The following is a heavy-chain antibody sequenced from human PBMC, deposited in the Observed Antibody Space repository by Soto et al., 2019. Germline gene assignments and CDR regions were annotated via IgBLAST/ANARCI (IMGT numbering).Heavy chain of an antibody. J-gene: IGHJ4*02. Sequence: QVQLVQSGAEVKKPGSSVKVSCKASGGTFSSYAISWVRQAPGQGLEWMGGIIPIFGTANYAQKFQGRVTLXXDXSXNTAYMELSSLRSEDTAVYYCAREMGRDTAMVGDDYWGQGTLVTVSS. V-gene: IGHV1-69*12. CDR3: AREMGRDTAMVGDDY. D-gene: IGHD5-18*01. CDR1: GGTFSSYA. CDR2: IIPIFGTA.